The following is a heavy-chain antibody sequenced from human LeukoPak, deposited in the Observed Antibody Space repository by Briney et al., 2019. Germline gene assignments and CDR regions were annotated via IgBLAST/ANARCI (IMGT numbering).Heavy chain of an antibody. CDR3: AREIVVVPAAMGFDP. Sequence: GASVKVSCKASGYTFTTYYIHWVRQAPGQGLEWMGVINPSGGSTSFAQKFQARLTMTRDTSTSTVYMELSGLRSEDTAVYYCAREIVVVPAAMGFDPWGQGTLVTVS. CDR1: GYTFTTYY. D-gene: IGHD2-2*01. CDR2: INPSGGST. J-gene: IGHJ5*02. V-gene: IGHV1-46*01.